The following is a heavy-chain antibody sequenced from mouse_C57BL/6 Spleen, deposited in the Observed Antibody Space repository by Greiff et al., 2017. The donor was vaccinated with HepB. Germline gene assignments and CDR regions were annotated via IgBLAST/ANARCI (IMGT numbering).Heavy chain of an antibody. Sequence: QVQLLQSGPELVKPGASVKISCKASGYAFSSSWMNWVKQRPGKGLEWIGRIYPGDGDTNYNGKFKGKATLTADKSSSTAYMQLSSLTSEDSAVYFCARDDFSAWFAYWGQGTLVTVSA. V-gene: IGHV1-82*01. CDR1: GYAFSSSW. CDR2: IYPGDGDT. D-gene: IGHD2-4*01. CDR3: ARDDFSAWFAY. J-gene: IGHJ3*01.